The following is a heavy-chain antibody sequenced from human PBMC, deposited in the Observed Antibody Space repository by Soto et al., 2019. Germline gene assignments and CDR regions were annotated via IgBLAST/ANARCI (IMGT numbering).Heavy chain of an antibody. CDR3: ARESPGVAVRGRSTYFDF. Sequence: EVQLLESGGGLVQPGGSLRLSCAASGFTFSSYGMYWVRQAPGKGLEWVSAVSNSGGSTYYADSVKGRFTISRDNSKSTMYLQMNSVRAEDTAVYYCARESPGVAVRGRSTYFDFWGQGALVTVSS. J-gene: IGHJ4*02. D-gene: IGHD6-19*01. V-gene: IGHV3-23*01. CDR1: GFTFSSYG. CDR2: VSNSGGST.